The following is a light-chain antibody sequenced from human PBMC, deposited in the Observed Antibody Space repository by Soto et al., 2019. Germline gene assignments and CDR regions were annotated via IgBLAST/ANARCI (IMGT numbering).Light chain of an antibody. Sequence: DVQMTQSPSSLSAFVGDRVTITCRASQGIAPYLAWFQQQPGKVPKLLIYATSTLQSGVPSRFSGSGSGTDFTLTISSLQPEDVGTYYCQKYNSAPLTFGGGPKVEIK. CDR2: ATS. J-gene: IGKJ4*01. CDR1: QGIAPY. V-gene: IGKV1-27*01. CDR3: QKYNSAPLT.